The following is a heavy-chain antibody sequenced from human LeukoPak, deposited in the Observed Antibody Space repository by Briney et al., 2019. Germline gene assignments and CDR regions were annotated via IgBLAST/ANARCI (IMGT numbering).Heavy chain of an antibody. CDR1: GFTFSSYE. V-gene: IGHV3-48*03. D-gene: IGHD1-26*01. J-gene: IGHJ4*02. CDR3: TRVGREAVDY. Sequence: GGSLRLSCAASGFTFSSYEMNWVRQAPGKGLEWVSYISSSGSTIYYADSVKGRFTISRDNAKNSLYLQMNSLRAEDTAVYYCTRVGREAVDYWRRGTLVTVSS. CDR2: ISSSGSTI.